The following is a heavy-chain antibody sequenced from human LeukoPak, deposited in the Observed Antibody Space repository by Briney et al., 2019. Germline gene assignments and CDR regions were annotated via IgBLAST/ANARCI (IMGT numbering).Heavy chain of an antibody. J-gene: IGHJ6*03. CDR3: ARAPRGYQLLYYMDV. Sequence: PSETLSLTCTVSGGSISSGDYYWSWIRQPPGKGLEWIGYIYYSGSTYYNPSLKSRVTISVDTSKNQFSLKLSTATAADTAVYYCARAPRGYQLLYYMDVWGKGTTVTVSS. D-gene: IGHD2-2*01. CDR2: IYYSGST. V-gene: IGHV4-30-4*02. CDR1: GGSISSGDYY.